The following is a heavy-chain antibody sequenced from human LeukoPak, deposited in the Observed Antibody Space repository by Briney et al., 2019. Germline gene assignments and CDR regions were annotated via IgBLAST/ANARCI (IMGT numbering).Heavy chain of an antibody. CDR2: IYHTGST. J-gene: IGHJ5*02. D-gene: IGHD6-6*01. CDR3: ARGLYSSSSGWFDP. CDR1: GYSISSGYS. V-gene: IGHV4-38-2*02. Sequence: SETLSLTCTVSGYSISSGYSWAWIRQPPGKGLEWIGSIYHTGSTYYNPPLKSRVTISVDMSKSQFSLKLSSVTAADTAVYYCARGLYSSSSGWFDPWGQGTLVTVSS.